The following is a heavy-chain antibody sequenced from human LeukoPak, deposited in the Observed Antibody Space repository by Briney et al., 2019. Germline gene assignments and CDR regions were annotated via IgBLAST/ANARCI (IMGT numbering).Heavy chain of an antibody. CDR2: ISSSSSYI. CDR1: GFTFSSYS. Sequence: KSGGSLRLSWAAAGFTFSSYSMNWVRQAPGKGLEWVSSISSSSSYIYYADSVKGRFTISRDNSKNTLYLQMNSLRAEDTAVYYCARGTAGPNKDYMDVWGKGTTVTVSS. CDR3: ARGTAGPNKDYMDV. D-gene: IGHD6-19*01. V-gene: IGHV3-21*01. J-gene: IGHJ6*03.